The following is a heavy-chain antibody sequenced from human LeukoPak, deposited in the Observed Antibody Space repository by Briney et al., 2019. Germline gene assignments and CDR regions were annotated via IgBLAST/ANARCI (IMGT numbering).Heavy chain of an antibody. J-gene: IGHJ4*02. V-gene: IGHV3-21*01. CDR3: ARDGGLTDYYNDY. Sequence: PGGSLRLSCAASGITFSSYSMNWVRQAPGKGLEWVSSISNNSTYIYYADSMKGRFTISRDNAKNSLYLQMNSLRAEDTAVYYCARDGGLTDYYNDYWGQGTLVTVSS. CDR2: ISNNSTYI. CDR1: GITFSSYS. D-gene: IGHD3-9*01.